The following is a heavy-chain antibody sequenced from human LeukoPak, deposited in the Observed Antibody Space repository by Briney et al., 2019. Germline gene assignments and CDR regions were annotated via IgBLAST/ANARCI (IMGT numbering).Heavy chain of an antibody. D-gene: IGHD6-13*01. Sequence: SETLSLTCSVSGGSISSSSDYWGWIRQPPGKGLEWIGSIYYSGSTYYNPSLKSRVTISVDTSKNQFSLKLSSVTAADTAVYYCARVNWNSSSWTFDYWGQGTLVTVSS. CDR3: ARVNWNSSSWTFDY. CDR1: GGSISSSSDY. J-gene: IGHJ4*02. CDR2: IYYSGST. V-gene: IGHV4-39*07.